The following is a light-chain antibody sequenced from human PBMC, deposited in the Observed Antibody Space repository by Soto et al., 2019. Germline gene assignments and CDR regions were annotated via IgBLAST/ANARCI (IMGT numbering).Light chain of an antibody. J-gene: IGLJ1*01. CDR2: EVS. CDR1: SSDVGSYNL. CDR3: CSDAGSSTYV. Sequence: QSVLTQPASVSGSPGQSITISCTGTSSDVGSYNLVSWYQQHPGKAPKLMLYEVSKRPSGVSNRFSGSKSGNTASLTISGLQAEDEADYYCCSDAGSSTYVFGTGTKLTVL. V-gene: IGLV2-23*02.